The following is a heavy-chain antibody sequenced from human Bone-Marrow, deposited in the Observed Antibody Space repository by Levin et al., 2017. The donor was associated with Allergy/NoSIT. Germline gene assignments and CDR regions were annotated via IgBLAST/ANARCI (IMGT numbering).Heavy chain of an antibody. CDR1: GYTFTSYD. Sequence: ASVKVSCKASGYTFTSYDINWVRQATGQGLEWMGWMNPNSGNTGYAQKFQGRVTMTRNTSISTAYMELSSLRPEDTAVYYCARGRNSYYDSSGYLTRNDAFDIWGQGTMVTVSS. CDR3: ARGRNSYYDSSGYLTRNDAFDI. CDR2: MNPNSGNT. V-gene: IGHV1-8*01. J-gene: IGHJ3*02. D-gene: IGHD3-22*01.